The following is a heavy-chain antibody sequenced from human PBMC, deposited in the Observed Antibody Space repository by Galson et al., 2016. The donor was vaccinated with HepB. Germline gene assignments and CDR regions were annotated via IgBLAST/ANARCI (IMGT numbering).Heavy chain of an antibody. J-gene: IGHJ6*04. D-gene: IGHD6-13*01. V-gene: IGHV4-59*01. CDR1: GGSISGYY. Sequence: ETLSLTCTVSGGSISGYYWSWIRQPPGKGLEWIGYIYYSGSSGSTNYNPYLERRVTISVDTSKKQFLLTLSSATAADSAVYYCARDSPYSSSWGGMDVWGKGTTVTVSS. CDR2: IYYSGSSGST. CDR3: ARDSPYSSSWGGMDV.